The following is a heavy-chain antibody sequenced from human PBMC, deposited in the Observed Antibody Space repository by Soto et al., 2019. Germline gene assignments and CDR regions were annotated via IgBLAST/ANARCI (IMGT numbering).Heavy chain of an antibody. Sequence: PSETLSLTCTVSGGAISSYYWSWIRQPPGKGLEWIGYIYYSGSTNYNHYLKSRVTITVETSKNQFSLQLSSVTAADTAVYYCATMGYDFWSGYPLDYWGQGTLVTVSS. J-gene: IGHJ4*02. CDR1: GGAISSYY. V-gene: IGHV4-59*01. CDR3: ATMGYDFWSGYPLDY. CDR2: IYYSGST. D-gene: IGHD3-3*01.